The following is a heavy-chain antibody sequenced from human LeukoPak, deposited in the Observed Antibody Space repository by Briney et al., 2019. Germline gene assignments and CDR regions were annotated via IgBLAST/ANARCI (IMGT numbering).Heavy chain of an antibody. J-gene: IGHJ5*02. CDR3: ARILRLNGYFFDP. Sequence: GGSLRLSCAASGFTFSSYSMNWVRQAPGKGLEWVSYIDSSGGPIYYANSVKGRFTISRDNAKNSLFLQMNSLRDEDTAVYFCARILRLNGYFFDPWGQGTLVTVSS. CDR2: IDSSGGPI. D-gene: IGHD5-18*01. CDR1: GFTFSSYS. V-gene: IGHV3-48*02.